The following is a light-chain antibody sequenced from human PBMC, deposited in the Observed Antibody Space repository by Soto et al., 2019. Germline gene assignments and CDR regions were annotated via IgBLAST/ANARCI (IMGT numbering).Light chain of an antibody. CDR1: QSVSSN. V-gene: IGKV3-15*01. Sequence: EIVMTHSPATLSVCPGEIATLSCRASQSVSSNLAWYQQKPGQSPRLLIYGTSTRATGIPARFSGSGSGTEFTLTISSLQSEDFAVYYCHQDNFWPTFGQGTKVDIK. J-gene: IGKJ1*01. CDR2: GTS. CDR3: HQDNFWPT.